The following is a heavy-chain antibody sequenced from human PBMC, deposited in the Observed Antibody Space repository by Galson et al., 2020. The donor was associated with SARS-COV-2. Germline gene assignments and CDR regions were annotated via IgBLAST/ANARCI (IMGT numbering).Heavy chain of an antibody. D-gene: IGHD1-1*01. CDR2: IDYDDDK. Sequence: KMSGPTLVNPAQTLTLTCNYSGLSLTAAGVGVGWIRQPPGKTLEWLALIDYDDDKLYSPSLESRLTVTKDTTKDQVVLTTTNMDPVDTATYYCAHKPRGTTSYSYWGQGTLVTVSS. V-gene: IGHV2-5*02. CDR3: AHKPRGTTSYSY. CDR1: GLSLTAAGVG. J-gene: IGHJ4*02.